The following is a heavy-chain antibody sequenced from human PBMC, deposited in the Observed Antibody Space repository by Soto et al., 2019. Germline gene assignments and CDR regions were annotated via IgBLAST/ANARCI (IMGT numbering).Heavy chain of an antibody. CDR1: GYTLTELS. CDR3: ATSLSSSFRNWFDP. J-gene: IGHJ5*02. D-gene: IGHD6-13*01. CDR2: FDPEDGET. Sequence: QVQLVQSGAEVKKPGASVKVSCKVSGYTLTELSMHWVRQAPGKGLEWMGGFDPEDGETIYAQKFQGRVTMTEDTSTDTAYMELSSMISEDTAVYYCATSLSSSFRNWFDPWGQGTLVTVSS. V-gene: IGHV1-24*01.